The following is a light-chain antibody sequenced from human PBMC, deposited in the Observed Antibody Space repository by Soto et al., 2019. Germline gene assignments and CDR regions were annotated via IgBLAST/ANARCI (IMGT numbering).Light chain of an antibody. Sequence: QSVLTQPPSASGTPGQRVTISCSGSSSNIGCDFVYWYQQLPGTAPKLLIYHNYQRPSGVPDRFSGSKSGTSGSLAISDLRSEDEADDYCSAWDDSLSAYVFGAGTKLTVL. CDR3: SAWDDSLSAYV. CDR1: SSNIGCDF. J-gene: IGLJ1*01. V-gene: IGLV1-47*01. CDR2: HNY.